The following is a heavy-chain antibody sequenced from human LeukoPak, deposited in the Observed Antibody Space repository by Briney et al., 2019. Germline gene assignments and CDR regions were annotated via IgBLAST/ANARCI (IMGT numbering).Heavy chain of an antibody. D-gene: IGHD5-18*01. J-gene: IGHJ4*02. V-gene: IGHV1-69*04. CDR3: ARDGGASGYSYGYTPLDY. CDR1: GGTFSSYT. CDR2: IIPILGIA. Sequence: SVKVSCKASGGTFSSYTISWVRQAPGQGLEWMGRIIPILGIANYALKFQGRVTITADKSTSTAYMELSSLRSEDTAVYYCARDGGASGYSYGYTPLDYWGQGTLVTVSS.